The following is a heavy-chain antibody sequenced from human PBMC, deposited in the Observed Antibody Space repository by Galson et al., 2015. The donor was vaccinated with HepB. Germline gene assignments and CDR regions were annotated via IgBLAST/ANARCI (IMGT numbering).Heavy chain of an antibody. CDR1: GFTFSSYW. CDR2: IKQDGSEK. V-gene: IGHV3-7*01. J-gene: IGHJ5*02. Sequence: SLRLSCAASGFTFSSYWMSWVRQAPGKGLEWVANIKQDGSEKYYVDSVKGRFTISRDNAKNSLYLQMNSLRAEDTAVYYCARSAVAGVCWFDPWGQGTLVTVSS. D-gene: IGHD6-19*01. CDR3: ARSAVAGVCWFDP.